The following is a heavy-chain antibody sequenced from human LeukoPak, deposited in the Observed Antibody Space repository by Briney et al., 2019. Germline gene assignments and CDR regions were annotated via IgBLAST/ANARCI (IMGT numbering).Heavy chain of an antibody. CDR1: GGSISSSNW. D-gene: IGHD2-2*01. CDR3: ARGFDCSSTSCYPAFDI. CDR2: IYHSGST. Sequence: PSETLSLTCADSGGSISSSNWWSWVRQPPGKGLEWIGEIYHSGSTNYNPSLKSRVTISVDKSKNQFSLKLSSVTAADTAVYYCARGFDCSSTSCYPAFDIWGQGTMVTVSS. V-gene: IGHV4-4*02. J-gene: IGHJ3*02.